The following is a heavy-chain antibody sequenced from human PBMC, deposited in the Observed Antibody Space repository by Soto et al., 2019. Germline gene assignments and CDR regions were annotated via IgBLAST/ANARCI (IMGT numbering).Heavy chain of an antibody. CDR2: MYYSGST. J-gene: IGHJ4*02. Sequence: SETLSLTCSVSGGSINSTSFYWGWIRQPPGKGLEWIGYMYYSGSTYYKPPLKGRVTISVDTSKNQNQFSLKVSSVTAADTAVYYCARSSVTGTGKGPIDYWGQGLLVTVSS. V-gene: IGHV4-39*01. CDR3: ARSSVTGTGKGPIDY. D-gene: IGHD1-1*01. CDR1: GGSINSTSFY.